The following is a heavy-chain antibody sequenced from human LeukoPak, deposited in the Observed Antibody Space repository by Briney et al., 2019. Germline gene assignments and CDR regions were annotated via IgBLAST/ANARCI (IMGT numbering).Heavy chain of an antibody. CDR3: ARVRVSSGSHPWYFDC. J-gene: IGHJ4*02. CDR2: IYYSGST. CDR1: RGSISSYY. V-gene: IGHV4-59*01. Sequence: PSETLSLTCTVSRGSISSYYWSWIRQPPGQGLEWIGYIYYSGSTDYNPSLKSRVNISVDTSKNQFSLKLSSVTAADTAVYFCARVRVSSGSHPWYFDCWGQGTLVTVSS. D-gene: IGHD3-22*01.